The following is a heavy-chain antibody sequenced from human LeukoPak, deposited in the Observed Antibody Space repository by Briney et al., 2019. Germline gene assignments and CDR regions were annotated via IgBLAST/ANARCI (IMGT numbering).Heavy chain of an antibody. Sequence: PGGSLRLSCAASGFIVSSNYMNWVRQAPGPGLEWVSVIYTGGNTYYADSVKGRFTISRDNSKNTLYLQMHSLRAEDTAVYYCASPSSGQSFDIWGQGTMVTVSS. V-gene: IGHV3-53*01. CDR2: IYTGGNT. J-gene: IGHJ3*02. D-gene: IGHD6-19*01. CDR1: GFIVSSNY. CDR3: ASPSSGQSFDI.